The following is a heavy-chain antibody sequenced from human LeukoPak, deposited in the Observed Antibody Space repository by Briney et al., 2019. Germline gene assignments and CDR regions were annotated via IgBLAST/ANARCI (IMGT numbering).Heavy chain of an antibody. CDR1: GGSISSSSFY. J-gene: IGHJ4*02. D-gene: IGHD5-24*01. Sequence: SETLSLTCTVSGGSISSSSFYWGWIRQPPGKGLEWIGTIYYRGSTYYNPSLKSRVTISVDTSKNQFSLKLSSVTAADTAYYYCARHLRGSHFDYWGQGTLVTVSS. V-gene: IGHV4-39*01. CDR2: IYYRGST. CDR3: ARHLRGSHFDY.